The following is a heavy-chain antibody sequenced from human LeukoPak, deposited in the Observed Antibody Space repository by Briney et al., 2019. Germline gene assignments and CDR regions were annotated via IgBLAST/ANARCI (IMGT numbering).Heavy chain of an antibody. CDR1: GFTFSSYA. D-gene: IGHD6-13*01. CDR3: TRDLSTHYSIDY. J-gene: IGHJ4*02. CDR2: ISFDGNVI. V-gene: IGHV3-30*04. Sequence: GGSLRLSCAASGFTFSSYAMHWVRQAPGKGLEWVSFISFDGNVIYYAASVKGRFTLSRDNSKNTLYLQMNSLRAEDTAMYYCTRDLSTHYSIDYWGQGALVTVSS.